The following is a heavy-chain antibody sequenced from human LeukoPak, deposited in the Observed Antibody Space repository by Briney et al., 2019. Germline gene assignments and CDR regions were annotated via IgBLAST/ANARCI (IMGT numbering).Heavy chain of an antibody. V-gene: IGHV4-34*01. Sequence: PSETLSLTCTVSGGSFSGHYCSWIRQPPGKGLEWIGEITHSGSTNYNTSLKSRVTISVDTSETQFSLKLSSVTAADTAMYYCARGLVVSTISTYYYYGMDVWGQGTTVTVSS. CDR3: ARGLVVSTISTYYYYGMDV. CDR2: ITHSGST. D-gene: IGHD5/OR15-5a*01. J-gene: IGHJ6*02. CDR1: GGSFSGHY.